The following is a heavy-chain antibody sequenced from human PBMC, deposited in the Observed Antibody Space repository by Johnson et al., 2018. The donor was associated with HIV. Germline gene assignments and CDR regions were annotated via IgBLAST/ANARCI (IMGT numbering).Heavy chain of an antibody. CDR3: ARDDIRDGKSFDI. J-gene: IGHJ3*02. V-gene: IGHV3-30-3*01. CDR1: GFTFSNYA. CDR2: ISFDGSNE. Sequence: VESGGGVVQPGRSLRLSCAASGFTFSNYAMHWVRQVPGKGLEWVAIISFDGSNEYYADSVKGRFTISRDNFKNTLFLQMNSLRVEDTAVYYCARDDIRDGKSFDIWGQGTMVTVSS.